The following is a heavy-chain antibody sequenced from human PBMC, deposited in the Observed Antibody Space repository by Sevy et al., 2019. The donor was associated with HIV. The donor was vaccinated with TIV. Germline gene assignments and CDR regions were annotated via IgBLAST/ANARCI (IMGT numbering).Heavy chain of an antibody. Sequence: GGSLRLSCAASGFTFSSYGMHWVRQAPGKGLEWVAFIRYDGSNKYYADSVKGRFTISRDNSKNTLYLQMNSLRAEDTAVYYCARADDIVVVVAATDAFDIWGQGTMVTVSS. CDR3: ARADDIVVVVAATDAFDI. V-gene: IGHV3-30*02. D-gene: IGHD2-15*01. J-gene: IGHJ3*02. CDR1: GFTFSSYG. CDR2: IRYDGSNK.